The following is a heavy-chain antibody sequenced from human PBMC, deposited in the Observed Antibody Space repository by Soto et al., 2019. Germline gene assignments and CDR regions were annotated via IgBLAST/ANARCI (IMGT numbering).Heavy chain of an antibody. D-gene: IGHD6-19*01. Sequence: GESLKISWKGSGYSFTSYCIGWVRQMPGKGLEWMGIIYPGDSDTRYSPSFQGQVTISADKSISTAYLQWSSLKASDTAMYYCARRVWSSGWYPGAFDIWGQGTMVTVSS. V-gene: IGHV5-51*01. CDR3: ARRVWSSGWYPGAFDI. CDR1: GYSFTSYC. J-gene: IGHJ3*02. CDR2: IYPGDSDT.